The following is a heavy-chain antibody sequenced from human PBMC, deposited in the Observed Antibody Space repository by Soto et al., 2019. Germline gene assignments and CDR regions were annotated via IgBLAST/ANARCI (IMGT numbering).Heavy chain of an antibody. V-gene: IGHV1-2*04. CDR2: INPNSGGT. D-gene: IGHD3-10*01. Sequence: ASVKVSCKASGYTFTGYYMHWVRQAPGQGLEWMGWINPNSGGTNYAQKFQGWVTMTRDTSISTAYMELSRLRSDDTAVYYCARGGYYGSGRGAFDIWGQGTMVTVSS. CDR1: GYTFTGYY. CDR3: ARGGYYGSGRGAFDI. J-gene: IGHJ3*02.